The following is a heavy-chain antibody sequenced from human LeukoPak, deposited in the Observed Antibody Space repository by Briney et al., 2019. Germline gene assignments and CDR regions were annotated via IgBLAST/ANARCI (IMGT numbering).Heavy chain of an antibody. J-gene: IGHJ4*02. CDR2: IIPIFGTA. Sequence: SVKVSCKASGGTFSSYAISWVRQAPGQGLEWMGRIIPIFGTANYAQKFQGRVTITTDESTSTAYMELSSLRSEDAAVYYCATNSGVVITYYFDYWGQGTLVTVSS. CDR1: GGTFSSYA. V-gene: IGHV1-69*05. D-gene: IGHD3-3*01. CDR3: ATNSGVVITYYFDY.